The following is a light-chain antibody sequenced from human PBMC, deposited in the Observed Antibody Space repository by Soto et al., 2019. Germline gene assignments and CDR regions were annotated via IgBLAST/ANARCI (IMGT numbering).Light chain of an antibody. CDR3: QSYHSGNVV. CDR1: SGSIASNY. CDR2: EDN. Sequence: FMLTQPHSVSESPGKTVTISCTRSSGSIASNYVQWYQQRPGSAPTPVIYEDNERPSGVPDRFSGSIDSSSNSASLTISGLKPDDEADYYCQSYHSGNVVFGGGTKLTVL. J-gene: IGLJ2*01. V-gene: IGLV6-57*04.